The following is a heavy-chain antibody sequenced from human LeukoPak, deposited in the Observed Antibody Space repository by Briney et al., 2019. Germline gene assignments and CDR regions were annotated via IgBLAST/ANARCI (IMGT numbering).Heavy chain of an antibody. CDR3: AKVWVGATRASDY. CDR1: GFTFSSYG. J-gene: IGHJ4*02. CDR2: ISYDGSNK. V-gene: IGHV3-30*18. D-gene: IGHD1-26*01. Sequence: GGSLGLSCAASGFTFSSYGMHWVRQAPGKGLEWVAVISYDGSNKYYADSVKGRFTISRDNSKNTLYLQMNSLRAEDTAVYYCAKVWVGATRASDYWGQGTLVTVSS.